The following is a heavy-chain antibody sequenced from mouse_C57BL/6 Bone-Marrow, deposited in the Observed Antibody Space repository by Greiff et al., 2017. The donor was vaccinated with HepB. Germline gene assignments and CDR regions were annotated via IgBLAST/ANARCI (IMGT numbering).Heavy chain of an antibody. D-gene: IGHD4-1*01. J-gene: IGHJ3*01. Sequence: VQLQQPGAELARPGASVKLSCKASGYTFTSYGISWVKQRTGQGLEWIGEIYPRSGNTYYNEKFKGKATLTADKSSSTAYMGLRSLTSEDSAVYFCARLGRRFAYWGQGTLVTVSA. CDR2: IYPRSGNT. CDR1: GYTFTSYG. V-gene: IGHV1-81*01. CDR3: ARLGRRFAY.